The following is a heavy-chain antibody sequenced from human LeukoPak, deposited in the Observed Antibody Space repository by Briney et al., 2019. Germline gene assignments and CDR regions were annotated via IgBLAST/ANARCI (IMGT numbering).Heavy chain of an antibody. CDR3: AKDIHYDYVWGSLDY. CDR1: GFTFDDYA. Sequence: GGSLRLSCAASGFTFDDYAMHWVRQAPGKGLEWVSLISGVGGSTYYADSVKGRFTISRDNSKNSLYLQMNSLRTEDTALYYCAKDIHYDYVWGSLDYWGQGTLVTVSS. CDR2: ISGVGGST. D-gene: IGHD3-16*01. V-gene: IGHV3-43*02. J-gene: IGHJ4*02.